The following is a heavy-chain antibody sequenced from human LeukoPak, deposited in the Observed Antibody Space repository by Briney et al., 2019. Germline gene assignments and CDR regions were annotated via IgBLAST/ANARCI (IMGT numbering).Heavy chain of an antibody. CDR1: GLTFSTSE. V-gene: IGHV3-48*03. D-gene: IGHD6-19*01. J-gene: IGHJ3*01. Sequence: GGSLRLSCAASGLTFSTSEMNWVRQAPGKGLEWLSYIDGRGATIFYADSVKGRFTISRDNAKNSLYLQMNSLRVEDTALYYCVRDGISVAANAFDVWGQGTMVTVSS. CDR2: IDGRGATI. CDR3: VRDGISVAANAFDV.